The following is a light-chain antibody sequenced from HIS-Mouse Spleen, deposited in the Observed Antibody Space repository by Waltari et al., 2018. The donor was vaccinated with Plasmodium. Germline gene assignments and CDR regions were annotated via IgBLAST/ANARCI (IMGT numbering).Light chain of an antibody. CDR2: EVS. Sequence: QSALTPPPSASGSPGQSVTIPCPGTSSDVGGYTYVSWYQQPPGKAPKLMIYEVSKRPSGVPDRFSGSKSGNTASLTVSGLQAEDEADYYCSSYAGSNNLVFGGGTKLTVL. J-gene: IGLJ2*01. CDR1: SSDVGGYTY. CDR3: SSYAGSNNLV. V-gene: IGLV2-8*01.